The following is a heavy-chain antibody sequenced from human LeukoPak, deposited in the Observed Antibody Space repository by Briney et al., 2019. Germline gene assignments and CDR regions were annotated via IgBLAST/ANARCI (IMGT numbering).Heavy chain of an antibody. D-gene: IGHD1-26*01. V-gene: IGHV3-53*01. CDR3: ASSSGTDYVYYFAY. Sequence: GGSQRLSCAASGFIFSSNYMSWVRQAPGKGLEWVSVIYTGGSTYYADSVKGRFTISRDNSKNTLYLQMHNLRAEDTAVYYCASSSGTDYVYYFAYWGQGTLVTVSS. J-gene: IGHJ4*02. CDR2: IYTGGST. CDR1: GFIFSSNY.